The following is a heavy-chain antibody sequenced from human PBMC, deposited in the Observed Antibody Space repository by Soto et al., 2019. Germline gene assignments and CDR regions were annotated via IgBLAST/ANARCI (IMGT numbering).Heavy chain of an antibody. D-gene: IGHD5-18*01. CDR1: GGTFSTYA. Sequence: QVQLVQSGAEVKKPGSSVKVSCKASGGTFSTYAISWVRQAPGQGLEWMGGIIPIFGTANYAQRFQGRVTITADKFTITVYMELSSLRSDDTAVYYCARGRSTYGYKYGGQGTLVSVSS. J-gene: IGHJ4*02. CDR3: ARGRSTYGYKY. CDR2: IIPIFGTA. V-gene: IGHV1-69*06.